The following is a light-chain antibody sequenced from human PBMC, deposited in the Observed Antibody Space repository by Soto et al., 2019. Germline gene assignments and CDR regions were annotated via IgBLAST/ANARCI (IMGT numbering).Light chain of an antibody. J-gene: IGKJ5*01. V-gene: IGKV1-9*01. CDR1: QGISSF. CDR2: AAS. Sequence: IQLTQAPSSLSASVGDRVTITCRARQGISSFLAWYQQKPGKAPKLLLYAASTLQTGVPSRFSGSGSGTDFTLTISSLPPADFAPYFCQQRNSYPLSFGQGTRLAIK. CDR3: QQRNSYPLS.